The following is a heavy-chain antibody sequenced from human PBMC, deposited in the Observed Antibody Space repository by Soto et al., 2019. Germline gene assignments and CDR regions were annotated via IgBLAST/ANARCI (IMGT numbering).Heavy chain of an antibody. V-gene: IGHV4-31*03. CDR3: AGYCSGGSCYTAQSDY. J-gene: IGHJ4*02. Sequence: QVQLQESGPGLVKPSQTLSLTCTVSGGSISSGGYCWSWIRQHPGKGLEWIGYIYYSGSTYYNPSLKSRVTISVDTSKNQFSLKLSSVTAADTAVYYCAGYCSGGSCYTAQSDYWGQGTLVTVSS. D-gene: IGHD2-15*01. CDR2: IYYSGST. CDR1: GGSISSGGYC.